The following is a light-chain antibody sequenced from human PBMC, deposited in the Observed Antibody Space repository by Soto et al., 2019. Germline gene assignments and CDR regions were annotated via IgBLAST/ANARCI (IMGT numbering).Light chain of an antibody. CDR1: QSIGSW. CDR3: QQYNSYPLT. Sequence: VQMTQSPSTQSAPVGDRVTITCHASQSIGSWLAWYQQKAGKAPNLLISDASSLQSGVPSRFSGSGSGTEFTLTISSLQPDDFATYYCQQYNSYPLTFGGGTKLDIK. CDR2: DAS. V-gene: IGKV1-5*01. J-gene: IGKJ4*01.